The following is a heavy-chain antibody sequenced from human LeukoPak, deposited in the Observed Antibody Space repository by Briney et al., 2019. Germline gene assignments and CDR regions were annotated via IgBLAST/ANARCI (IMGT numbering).Heavy chain of an antibody. CDR1: RFSFSNYA. D-gene: IGHD3-16*02. J-gene: IGHJ4*02. CDR2: ISNTGGST. V-gene: IGHV3-23*01. Sequence: PGGSLRLSCAASRFSFSNYAMSWVRQAPGKGLEWVSAISNTGGSTYYADSVKGRFTISRDNSKNTLYLQMNSLRADDTAVYYCARTGVIMYYFDYWGQGTLVTVSS. CDR3: ARTGVIMYYFDY.